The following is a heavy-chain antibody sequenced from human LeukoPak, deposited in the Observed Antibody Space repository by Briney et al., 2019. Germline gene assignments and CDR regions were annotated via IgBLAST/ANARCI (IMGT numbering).Heavy chain of an antibody. V-gene: IGHV4-4*07. J-gene: IGHJ6*03. D-gene: IGHD2-2*02. CDR2: IYTSGST. Sequence: SETLSLTCTVSGGSISSYYWSWIRQPAGKGLEWIGRIYTSGSTNYNPSLKSRVTMSVDTSKNQFSLKLSSVTAADTAVYYYARERYCSSTSCYTVVAYYYYYMDVWGKGTTVTVSS. CDR1: GGSISSYY. CDR3: ARERYCSSTSCYTVVAYYYYYMDV.